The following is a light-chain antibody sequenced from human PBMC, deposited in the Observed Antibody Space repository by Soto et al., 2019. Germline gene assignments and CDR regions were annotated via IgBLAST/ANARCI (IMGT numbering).Light chain of an antibody. J-gene: IGKJ1*01. V-gene: IGKV3-20*01. CDR1: QSVGSNY. CDR2: GAS. Sequence: EIVLTQSPGSLSLSPGERASLSCRASQSVGSNYLAWYQQNPGQAPRLLIYGASNRATGIPDRFSGSGSGSDFTLTISRLEPEDFAVYYCHQYDSWTFGQGTKVDIK. CDR3: HQYDSWT.